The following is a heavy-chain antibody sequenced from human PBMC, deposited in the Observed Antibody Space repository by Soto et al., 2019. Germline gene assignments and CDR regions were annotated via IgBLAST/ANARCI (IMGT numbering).Heavy chain of an antibody. CDR3: VRRGLLPFDY. CDR1: GGSISNSRDY. D-gene: IGHD2-15*01. V-gene: IGHV4-39*01. Sequence: SETLSLTCSVSGGSISNSRDYWGWIRQPPGKGLEWIATIYYSGKTYYNPSLKSRVTISVDTSKNQFSLKLSSVTAADTAVYYCVRRGLLPFDYWGQGMLVTVSS. J-gene: IGHJ4*02. CDR2: IYYSGKT.